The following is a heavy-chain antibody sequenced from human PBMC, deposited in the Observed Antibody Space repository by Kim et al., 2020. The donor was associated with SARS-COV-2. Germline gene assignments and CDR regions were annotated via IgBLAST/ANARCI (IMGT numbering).Heavy chain of an antibody. Sequence: SETLSLTCTVSGGSITGSSYYWGWIRQPPGKGLEWIGSIYYSGSTFHNPSLKSRVTISLDTSKNQFSLKLSSVTAADTAVYFCARQYYYGSGTYLTAYY. D-gene: IGHD3-10*01. CDR1: GGSITGSSYY. CDR2: IYYSGST. V-gene: IGHV4-39*07. CDR3: ARQYYYGSGTYLTAYY. J-gene: IGHJ6*01.